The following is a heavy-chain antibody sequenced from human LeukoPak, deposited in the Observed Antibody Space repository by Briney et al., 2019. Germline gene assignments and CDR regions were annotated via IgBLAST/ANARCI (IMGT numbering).Heavy chain of an antibody. D-gene: IGHD3-22*01. CDR2: INPNSGGT. V-gene: IGHV1-2*02. J-gene: IGHJ4*02. CDR3: ARGLEGHYYDSSGLFNY. CDR1: GYTFTGYY. Sequence: ASVKVSCKASGYTFTGYYMHWVRQAPGQGLEWMGWINPNSGGTNYAQKFQGRVTMTRDTSISTAYMELSRLRSDDTAVYYCARGLEGHYYDSSGLFNYWGQGTLVTVSS.